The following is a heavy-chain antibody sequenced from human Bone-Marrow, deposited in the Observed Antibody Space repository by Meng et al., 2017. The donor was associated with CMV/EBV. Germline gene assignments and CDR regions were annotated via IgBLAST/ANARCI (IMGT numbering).Heavy chain of an antibody. CDR1: GGSSSSSNW. Sequence: VSGGSSSSSNWWSWVRQPPGKGLEWIGEIYHSGSTNYNPSLKSRVTISVDKSKNQFSLKLSSVTAADTAVYYCARVNRARGSYYFDYWGQGTLVTVSS. CDR2: IYHSGST. CDR3: ARVNRARGSYYFDY. D-gene: IGHD1-26*01. V-gene: IGHV4-4*02. J-gene: IGHJ4*02.